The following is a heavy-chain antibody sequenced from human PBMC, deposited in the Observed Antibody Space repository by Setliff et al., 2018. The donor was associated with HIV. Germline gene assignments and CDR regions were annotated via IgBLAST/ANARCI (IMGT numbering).Heavy chain of an antibody. J-gene: IGHJ4*02. V-gene: IGHV4-4*09. CDR2: IYSSAST. Sequence: SETLSLTCTVSGDSISTDYWTWIRQPPGKGLEWIGYIYSSASTSYNPSLKSRVTISVDTSKNQFSLKLSSVTAADTAVYYCARHSPSDYWGQGTLVTVSS. CDR1: GDSISTDY. CDR3: ARHSPSDY.